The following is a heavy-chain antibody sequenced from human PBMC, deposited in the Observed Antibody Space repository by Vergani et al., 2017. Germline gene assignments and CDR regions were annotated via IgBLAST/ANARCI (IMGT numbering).Heavy chain of an antibody. CDR2: IYYSGNT. CDR3: AEGTSRSSSRGYYYYYMGV. D-gene: IGHD6-6*01. Sequence: QVQLQESGPGLVKPSQTLSLTCTVSGGSISSGDYYWSWIRQHPGKGLEWIGYIYYSGNTYYNPSLKSRLTISVDTSKNQFSLKLSSVTAADTAVYYCAEGTSRSSSRGYYYYYMGVWGKGTTVTVSS. J-gene: IGHJ6*03. V-gene: IGHV4-31*03. CDR1: GGSISSGDYY.